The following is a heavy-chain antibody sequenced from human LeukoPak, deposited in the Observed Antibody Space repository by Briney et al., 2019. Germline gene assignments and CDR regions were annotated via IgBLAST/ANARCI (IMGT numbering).Heavy chain of an antibody. J-gene: IGHJ4*02. D-gene: IGHD1-26*01. V-gene: IGHV3-30-3*02. CDR3: AKAAMGGGGHEAGY. CDR2: IPYDGSHK. Sequence: LSGGSLRLSCAASGFTFSSYSMDWVRQVPGKGLGWVGVIPYDGSHKYYADSVKGRCTISRDNSKNTRYLQMNSLRAEDTAGYYCAKAAMGGGGHEAGYWGQGTLVTASS. CDR1: GFTFSSYS.